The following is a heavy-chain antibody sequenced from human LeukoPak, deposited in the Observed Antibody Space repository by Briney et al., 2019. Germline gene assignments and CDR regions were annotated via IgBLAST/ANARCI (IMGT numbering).Heavy chain of an antibody. Sequence: GGSLRLSCAASGFTFSSYSMNWVRQAPGKGLEWVSSISSSSSYIYYADSVKGRFTISRDNSKNTLYLQMNSLRAEDTAVYYCAKASLRYDFWSGYYTGWYFDYWGQGTLVTVSS. D-gene: IGHD3-3*01. CDR2: ISSSSSYI. CDR3: AKASLRYDFWSGYYTGWYFDY. V-gene: IGHV3-21*01. J-gene: IGHJ4*02. CDR1: GFTFSSYS.